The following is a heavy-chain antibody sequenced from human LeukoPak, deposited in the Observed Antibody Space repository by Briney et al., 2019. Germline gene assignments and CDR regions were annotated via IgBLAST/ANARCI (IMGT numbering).Heavy chain of an antibody. Sequence: GRSLRLSCAASGFTFSSYGMHWVRQAPGKGLEWVAVISYDGSNKYYADSVKGRFTISRDNAKNSLYLQMNSLRAEDTAVYYCARSHLSGSYWGESYYFDYWGQGTLVTVSS. J-gene: IGHJ4*02. CDR2: ISYDGSNK. D-gene: IGHD1-26*01. CDR1: GFTFSSYG. V-gene: IGHV3-30*03. CDR3: ARSHLSGSYWGESYYFDY.